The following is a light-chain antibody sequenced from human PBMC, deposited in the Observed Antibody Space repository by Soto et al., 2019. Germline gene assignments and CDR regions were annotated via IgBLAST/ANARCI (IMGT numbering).Light chain of an antibody. V-gene: IGKV3-11*01. CDR2: DAS. CDR3: QQRSNWPIT. CDR1: RSVSTY. J-gene: IGKJ5*01. Sequence: EIVLTQSPATLSLSPGERATLSCRASRSVSTYLAGYQQKPGQAPRLLIYDASNRATGIPARFSGSGSGTDFTLTINSLEPEDFAVYYCQQRSNWPITFGQGTRLEIK.